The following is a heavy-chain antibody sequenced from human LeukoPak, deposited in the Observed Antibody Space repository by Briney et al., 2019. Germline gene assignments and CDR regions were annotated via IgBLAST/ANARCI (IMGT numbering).Heavy chain of an antibody. CDR3: ARGGDVVVVAATDY. Sequence: GGSLRLSCAASGFTFDDYAMHWVRQAPGKGLEWVSGISWNSGSIGYADSVKGRFTISRDNSKNTLYLQMNSLRAEDTAVYYCARGGDVVVVAATDYWGQGTLVTVSS. D-gene: IGHD2-15*01. J-gene: IGHJ4*02. V-gene: IGHV3-9*01. CDR1: GFTFDDYA. CDR2: ISWNSGSI.